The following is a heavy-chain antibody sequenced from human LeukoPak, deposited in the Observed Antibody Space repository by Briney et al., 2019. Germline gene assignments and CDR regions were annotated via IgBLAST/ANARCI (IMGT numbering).Heavy chain of an antibody. V-gene: IGHV1-18*01. CDR3: ARGALKLLWFREPSFCYFDY. CDR1: GYTFTSYG. CDR2: ISAYNGNT. Sequence: GASVKVSCKASGYTFTSYGISWVRQAPGQGLEWMGWISAYNGNTNYAQKLQGRVTMTRDTSISTAYMELSRLRSDDTAVYYCARGALKLLWFREPSFCYFDYWGQGTLVTVSS. D-gene: IGHD3-10*01. J-gene: IGHJ4*02.